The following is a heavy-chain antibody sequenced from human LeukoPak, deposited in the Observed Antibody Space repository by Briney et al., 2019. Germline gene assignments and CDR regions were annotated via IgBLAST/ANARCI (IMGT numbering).Heavy chain of an antibody. CDR3: ARDQYSSTWYRGAFDV. J-gene: IGHJ3*01. D-gene: IGHD6-13*01. V-gene: IGHV3-74*01. Sequence: PGGSLRLSCAASGFTFTRSWMHWFRQAPGKGLVWVSRIESDGTSTTYADSVKGRFTISRDNAKNTLYLQMNSLRAEDTAVYYCARDQYSSTWYRGAFDVWGHGTMVSVSS. CDR1: GFTFTRSW. CDR2: IESDGTST.